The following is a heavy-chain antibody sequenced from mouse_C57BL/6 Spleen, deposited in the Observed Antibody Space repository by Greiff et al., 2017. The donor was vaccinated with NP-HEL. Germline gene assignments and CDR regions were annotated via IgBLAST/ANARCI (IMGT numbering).Heavy chain of an antibody. CDR3: ARSDVSSFAWFAY. CDR1: GYAFSSSW. CDR2: IYPGDGDT. D-gene: IGHD1-1*01. V-gene: IGHV1-82*01. Sequence: VQLQQSGPELVKPGASVKISCKASGYAFSSSWMNWVKQRPGKGLEWIGRIYPGDGDTNYNGKFKGKATLTADKSSSTAYMQLSSLTSEDSAVYFCARSDVSSFAWFAYWGQGTLVTVSA. J-gene: IGHJ3*01.